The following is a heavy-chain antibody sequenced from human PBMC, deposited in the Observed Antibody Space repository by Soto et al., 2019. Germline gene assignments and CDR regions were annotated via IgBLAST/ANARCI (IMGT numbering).Heavy chain of an antibody. CDR2: ISGSGEMT. Sequence: GGSLRLSCAASGFTFRGDAMSWVRQAPGKGLEWVSSISGSGEMTHYAESVKGRFTISRDNSKNTLHLQMESLRAEDTALYYCARSEMTYNWNDWGQGTLVTVSS. J-gene: IGHJ4*02. CDR1: GFTFRGDA. D-gene: IGHD1-1*01. CDR3: ARSEMTYNWND. V-gene: IGHV3-23*01.